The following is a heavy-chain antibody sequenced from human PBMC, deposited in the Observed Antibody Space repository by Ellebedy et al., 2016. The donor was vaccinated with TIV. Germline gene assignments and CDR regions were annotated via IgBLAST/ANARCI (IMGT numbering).Heavy chain of an antibody. D-gene: IGHD4-23*01. CDR3: ARERGSTTVVTNPLYYYGMDV. J-gene: IGHJ6*02. CDR2: INPNSGGT. CDR1: GYTFTGYY. Sequence: ASVKVSCKASGYTFTGYYMHWVRQVPGQGLEWMGWINPNSGGTNYAQKFQGWVTMTRDTSISTAYMELSRLRSDDTAVYYCARERGSTTVVTNPLYYYGMDVWGQGTTVTVSS. V-gene: IGHV1-2*04.